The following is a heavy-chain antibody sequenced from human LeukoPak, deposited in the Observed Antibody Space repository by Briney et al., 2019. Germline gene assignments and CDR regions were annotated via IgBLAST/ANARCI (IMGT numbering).Heavy chain of an antibody. Sequence: GGSLRLSCAASGFTFDDYAMHWVRQAPGKGLEWVSGISWNSGSIGYADSVKGRFTISRDNAKSSLYLQMNSLRAEDMALYYCAKSDAAVLWSGYQYYFDYWGQGTLVTVSS. D-gene: IGHD3-3*01. CDR2: ISWNSGSI. CDR3: AKSDAAVLWSGYQYYFDY. CDR1: GFTFDDYA. V-gene: IGHV3-9*03. J-gene: IGHJ4*02.